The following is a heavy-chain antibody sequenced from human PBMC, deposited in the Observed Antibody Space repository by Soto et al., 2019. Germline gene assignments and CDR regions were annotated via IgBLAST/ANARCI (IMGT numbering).Heavy chain of an antibody. CDR2: INPKSGGT. V-gene: IGHV1-2*02. D-gene: IGHD6-25*01. Sequence: ASVKVSCKASGYIFIDYYMHWVRQAPGQGLEWMGWINPKSGGTNSAQKFQGRVTMTRDTSISTAYMELSRLRSDDTAVYFCARSGRVVQRLAEYGMNVWGQGTTVTVSS. J-gene: IGHJ6*02. CDR1: GYIFIDYY. CDR3: ARSGRVVQRLAEYGMNV.